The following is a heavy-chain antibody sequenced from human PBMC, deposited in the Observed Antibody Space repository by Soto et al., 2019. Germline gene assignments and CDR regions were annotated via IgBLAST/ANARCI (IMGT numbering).Heavy chain of an antibody. CDR2: ISGSGGST. Sequence: GGSLRLSCAASGFTFSSYAMSWVRQAPGKGLEWVSAISGSGGSTYYADSVKGRFTISRDNSKNTLYLQMNSLRAEDTAVYYCAKGDYYDSSGYYHYPDYWGQGTLVTVSS. CDR1: GFTFSSYA. D-gene: IGHD3-22*01. J-gene: IGHJ4*02. CDR3: AKGDYYDSSGYYHYPDY. V-gene: IGHV3-23*01.